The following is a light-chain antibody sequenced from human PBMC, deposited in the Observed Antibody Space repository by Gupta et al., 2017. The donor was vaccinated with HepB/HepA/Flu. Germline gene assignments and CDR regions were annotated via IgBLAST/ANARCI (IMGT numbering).Light chain of an antibody. CDR1: QSISNK. CDR2: GAS. V-gene: IGKV3-15*01. Sequence: EKVMTQSPATLSVSPGERATLSCRASQSISNKLAWYQQKPGQAPRLLIYGASTRATGIPGRFSGSGSRTEFTLTISSLQSEDFAVYYCHQYNNWPVTFGQGTKVEIK. J-gene: IGKJ1*01. CDR3: HQYNNWPVT.